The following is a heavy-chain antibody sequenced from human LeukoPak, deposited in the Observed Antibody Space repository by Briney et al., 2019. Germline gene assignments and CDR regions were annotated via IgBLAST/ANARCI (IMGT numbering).Heavy chain of an antibody. CDR3: VKDRVPENGWSFDI. CDR1: GFTFSRYS. V-gene: IGHV3-23*01. D-gene: IGHD1-1*01. J-gene: IGHJ3*02. Sequence: ATLRLSCAASGFTFSRYSISGVLQAPRKGPGWGSAIFGSGGKTYYADSLKGRFTISRDNSKNTVSLKMNGLRVDDTARYYCVKDRVPENGWSFDIWGQGRLITVSA. CDR2: IFGSGGKT.